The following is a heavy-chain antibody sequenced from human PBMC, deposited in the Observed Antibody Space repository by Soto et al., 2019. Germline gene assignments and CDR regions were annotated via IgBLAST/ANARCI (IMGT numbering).Heavy chain of an antibody. Sequence: QVQLQESGPGLVKPSETLSLTCTVSGGSVSSGSYYWSWIRQPPGKGLEWIGYIYYSGSTNYNPTLKRRVTIAINTSKNQFSLKLSSVTAADTAVYYCTSDDCGAPGGMDVWGQGTTVTVSS. CDR2: IYYSGST. D-gene: IGHD4-17*01. V-gene: IGHV4-61*01. CDR1: GGSVSSGSYY. J-gene: IGHJ6*02. CDR3: TSDDCGAPGGMDV.